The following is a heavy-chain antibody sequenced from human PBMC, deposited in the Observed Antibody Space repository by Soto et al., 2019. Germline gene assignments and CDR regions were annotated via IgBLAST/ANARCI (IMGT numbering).Heavy chain of an antibody. CDR3: ALYCSSTSCYGQWDY. Sequence: SETLSLTCTVSGASISSYYWSWIRQPPGKGLEWIGYIYYSGTTNYNPSLKSRVAISVDTSKNQFSLKLSSVTAAGTAVYYCALYCSSTSCYGQWDYWGQGTLVTVSS. J-gene: IGHJ4*02. V-gene: IGHV4-59*01. CDR1: GASISSYY. CDR2: IYYSGTT. D-gene: IGHD2-2*01.